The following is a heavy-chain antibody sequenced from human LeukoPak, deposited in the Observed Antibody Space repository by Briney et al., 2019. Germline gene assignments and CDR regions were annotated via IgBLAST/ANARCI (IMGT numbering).Heavy chain of an antibody. CDR2: IYHSGST. CDR1: GGSFSGYY. Sequence: SETLSLTCAVYGGSFSGYYWSWIRQPPGKGLEWIGSIYHSGSTYYDPSLKSRVTISVDTSKNQFSLKLSSVTAADTAVYYCARYYWNYAVDAFDIWGQGTMVTVSS. J-gene: IGHJ3*02. V-gene: IGHV4-34*01. CDR3: ARYYWNYAVDAFDI. D-gene: IGHD1-7*01.